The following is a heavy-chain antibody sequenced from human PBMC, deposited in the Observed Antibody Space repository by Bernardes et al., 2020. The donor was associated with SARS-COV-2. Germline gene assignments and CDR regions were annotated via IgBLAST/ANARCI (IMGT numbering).Heavy chain of an antibody. V-gene: IGHV5-51*01. CDR1: GYSFTSYW. Sequence: GESLKISCKGSGYSFTSYWIGWVRQMPGKGLEWMGIIYPGDSDTRYSPSFQGQVTISADKSISTAYLQWSSLKASDTAMYYCARGYCSSTSCYADYYGMDVWGQGTTVTVSS. CDR3: ARGYCSSTSCYADYYGMDV. D-gene: IGHD2-2*01. CDR2: IYPGDSDT. J-gene: IGHJ6*02.